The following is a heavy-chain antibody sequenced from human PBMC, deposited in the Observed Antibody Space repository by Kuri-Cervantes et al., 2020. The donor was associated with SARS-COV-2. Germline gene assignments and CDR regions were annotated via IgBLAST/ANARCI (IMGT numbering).Heavy chain of an antibody. J-gene: IGHJ6*01. CDR2: IRSKANSYAT. D-gene: IGHD2-15*01. Sequence: GGSLRLSCAASGFTFSGSAMHWVRQASGKGLEWVGRIRSKANSYATAYAASVKGRFTISRDDSKNTAYLQMNSLKTEDTAVYYCTRRIYCSGGSCSGGGSYYYYGMDVWGQGNTVNFAS. V-gene: IGHV3-73*01. CDR1: GFTFSGSA. CDR3: TRRIYCSGGSCSGGGSYYYYGMDV.